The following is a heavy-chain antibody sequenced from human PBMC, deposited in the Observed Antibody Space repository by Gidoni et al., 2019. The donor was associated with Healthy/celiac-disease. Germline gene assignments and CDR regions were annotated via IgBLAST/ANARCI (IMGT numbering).Heavy chain of an antibody. CDR3: ARDSGLMRDDYGDYGLDY. D-gene: IGHD4-17*01. CDR2: IYTSGST. CDR1: GGSISSYY. Sequence: QVQLQESGPGLVKPSETLSLTCTVSGGSISSYYWSWIRQPAGKGLEWIGRIYTSGSTNYNPSLKSRVTRSVDTSKNQFSLKLSSVTAADTAVYYCARDSGLMRDDYGDYGLDYWGQGTLVTVSS. J-gene: IGHJ4*02. V-gene: IGHV4-4*07.